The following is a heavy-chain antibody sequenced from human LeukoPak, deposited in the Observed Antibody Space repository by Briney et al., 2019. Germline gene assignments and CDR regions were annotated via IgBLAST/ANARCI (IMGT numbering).Heavy chain of an antibody. CDR2: IRRSGDKS. CDR1: GFTFKDYN. J-gene: IGHJ4*02. V-gene: IGHV3-11*03. Sequence: GRSLRLSCSTSGFTFKDYNMAWIRQAPGKGLEWVSFIRRSGDKSNIADSVQGRFSISRDNVKNTLFLHLNSLRAEDTAVYYCARHGSMSWHSFYDYWGQGTLVTISS. CDR3: ARHGSMSWHSFYDY. D-gene: IGHD2-15*01.